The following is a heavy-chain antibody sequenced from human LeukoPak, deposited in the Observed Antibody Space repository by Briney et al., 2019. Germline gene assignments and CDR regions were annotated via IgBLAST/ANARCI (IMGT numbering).Heavy chain of an antibody. Sequence: PGGSLRLSCAASGFTFSIYGMGWVRQAPGKGLEWVSSISDNGGNTYYADSAKGRFTISRDNSKNTLHLQLSSLRPEDTAVYYCARDPRGPTGYDHSGRDTFDYWGQGTLVTVSS. CDR1: GFTFSIYG. J-gene: IGHJ4*02. CDR3: ARDPRGPTGYDHSGRDTFDY. D-gene: IGHD3-22*01. CDR2: ISDNGGNT. V-gene: IGHV3-23*01.